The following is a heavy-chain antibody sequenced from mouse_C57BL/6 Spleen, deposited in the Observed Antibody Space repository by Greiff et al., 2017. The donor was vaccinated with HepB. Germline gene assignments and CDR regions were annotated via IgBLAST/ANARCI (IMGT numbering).Heavy chain of an antibody. CDR3: ARARGYYVTSPALFAY. D-gene: IGHD1-1*01. CDR2: ISDGGSYT. CDR1: GFTFSSYA. V-gene: IGHV5-4*03. Sequence: EVKLVESGGGLVKPGGSLKLSCAASGFTFSSYAMSWVRQTPEKRLEWVATISDGGSYTYYPDNVKGRFTISRDNAKNNLYLQMSHLKSEGTAMYYCARARGYYVTSPALFAYWGQGTLVTVSA. J-gene: IGHJ3*01.